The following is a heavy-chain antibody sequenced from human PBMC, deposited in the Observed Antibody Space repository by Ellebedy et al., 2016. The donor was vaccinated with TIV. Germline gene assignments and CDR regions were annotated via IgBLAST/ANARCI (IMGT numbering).Heavy chain of an antibody. V-gene: IGHV4-39*01. CDR1: GGSITSGRYY. CDR3: ARNVLIFTFDKWYSDL. Sequence: SETLSLTCTVSGGSITSGRYYWGWVRQPPGKGLEWIGNIDYTGSTYYNPSLKSRVTISVDTSMNRFSLELNSVTAADTAVYYCARNVLIFTFDKWYSDLWGRGTLVTVSS. CDR2: IDYTGST. D-gene: IGHD3/OR15-3a*01. J-gene: IGHJ2*01.